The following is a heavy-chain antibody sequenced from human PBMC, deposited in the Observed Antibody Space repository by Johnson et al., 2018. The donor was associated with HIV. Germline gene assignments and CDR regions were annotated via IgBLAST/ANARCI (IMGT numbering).Heavy chain of an antibody. Sequence: VQLVESGGGLIQPGGSLRLSCAASGFTVSSNYMSWVRQAPGKGLEWVSVIYSGGSTYYADSVKGRFTISRDNSKNTLYLQMNSLRAEDTAVYYCARDRITYYDFWSGSGGAFDIWGQGTMVTVSS. V-gene: IGHV3-53*01. CDR2: IYSGGST. CDR1: GFTVSSNY. D-gene: IGHD3-3*01. J-gene: IGHJ3*02. CDR3: ARDRITYYDFWSGSGGAFDI.